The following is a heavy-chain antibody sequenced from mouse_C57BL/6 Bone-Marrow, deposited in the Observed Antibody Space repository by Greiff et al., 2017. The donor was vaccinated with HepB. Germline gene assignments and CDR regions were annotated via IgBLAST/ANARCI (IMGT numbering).Heavy chain of an antibody. J-gene: IGHJ4*01. D-gene: IGHD4-1*01. CDR1: GFTFSSYA. Sequence: EVKLMESGGGLVKPGGSLKLSCAASGFTFSSYAMSWVRQTPEKRLEWVATISDGGSYTYYPDNVKGRCTISRDNAKKNLYLQMSHLKSEDTAMYYCARDELGRGAMDYWGQGTSVTVSS. CDR3: ARDELGRGAMDY. CDR2: ISDGGSYT. V-gene: IGHV5-4*01.